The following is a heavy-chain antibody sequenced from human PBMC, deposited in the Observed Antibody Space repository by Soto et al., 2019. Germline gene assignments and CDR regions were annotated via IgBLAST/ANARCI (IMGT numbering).Heavy chain of an antibody. D-gene: IGHD2-15*01. V-gene: IGHV3-33*01. CDR1: GFTFSRQA. CDR2: IWYHGIDK. Sequence: QVQLVESGGGVVQPARSLRLSCAASGFTFSRQAMHWVRQAPGRGLEWLAVIWYHGIDKYYADSVKGRFTISRDNSKNTVYLHMTILRGEDTAVYYCATGFLGMCIGVNCPLDYWGQGTLVTVSS. CDR3: ATGFLGMCIGVNCPLDY. J-gene: IGHJ4*02.